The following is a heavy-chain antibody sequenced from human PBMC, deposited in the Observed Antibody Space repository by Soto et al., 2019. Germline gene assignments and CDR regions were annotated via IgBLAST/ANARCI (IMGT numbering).Heavy chain of an antibody. Sequence: SVKVSCKASGGTFSSYAISWVRQAPGQGLEWMGGIIPIFGTANYAQKFQGRVTITADESTSTAYMELSSLRSEDTAVYYCARGGGSGWSPITYYYYGMDVWGQGTTVTVSS. CDR2: IIPIFGTA. CDR1: GGTFSSYA. CDR3: ARGGGSGWSPITYYYYGMDV. D-gene: IGHD6-19*01. J-gene: IGHJ6*02. V-gene: IGHV1-69*13.